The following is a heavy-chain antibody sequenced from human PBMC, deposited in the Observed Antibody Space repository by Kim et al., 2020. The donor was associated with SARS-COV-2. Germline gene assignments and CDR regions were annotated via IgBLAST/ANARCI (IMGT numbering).Heavy chain of an antibody. D-gene: IGHD3-10*01. CDR3: ARDLFPFLLWFGESQAVGGMDV. J-gene: IGHJ6*02. Sequence: GGSLRLSCAASGFTFSSYGMHWVRQAPGKGLEWVAVIWYDGSNKYYADSVKGRFTISRDNSKNTLYLQMNSLRAEDTAVYYCARDLFPFLLWFGESQAVGGMDVWGQGTTVTVSS. CDR1: GFTFSSYG. CDR2: IWYDGSNK. V-gene: IGHV3-33*01.